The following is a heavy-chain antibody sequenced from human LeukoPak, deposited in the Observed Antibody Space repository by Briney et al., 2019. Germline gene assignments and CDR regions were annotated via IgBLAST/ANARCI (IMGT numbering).Heavy chain of an antibody. CDR1: GYTFTSYD. Sequence: GASVKVSCKASGYTFTSYDINWVRQATGQGLEWMGWMNSNSGNTGYAQKFQGRVTITRNTSISTAYMELSSLRSEDTAVYYCARGRAAAGSKGYYFDYWGQGTLVTVSS. CDR2: MNSNSGNT. CDR3: ARGRAAAGSKGYYFDY. J-gene: IGHJ4*02. V-gene: IGHV1-8*03. D-gene: IGHD6-13*01.